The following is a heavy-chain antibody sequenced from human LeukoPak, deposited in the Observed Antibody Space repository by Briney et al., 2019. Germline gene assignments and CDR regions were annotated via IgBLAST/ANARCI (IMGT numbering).Heavy chain of an antibody. CDR3: AKDRTSTWYGDLGY. Sequence: QPGRSLRLSCAASGFTFDDYAMHWVRQAPGKGLEWVSGISWNGGIIDYADSVKGRFTISRDNAKNSLYLQMNSLRADDTALYYCAKDRTSTWYGDLGYWGQGTLVAVSS. D-gene: IGHD6-13*01. J-gene: IGHJ4*02. CDR2: ISWNGGII. CDR1: GFTFDDYA. V-gene: IGHV3-9*01.